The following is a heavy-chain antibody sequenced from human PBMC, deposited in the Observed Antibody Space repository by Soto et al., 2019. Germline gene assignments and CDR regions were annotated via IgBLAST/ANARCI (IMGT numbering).Heavy chain of an antibody. Sequence: GGSLRVSCAAAGFTFRSYAMSWVRKKPGKGLEWVSAISGSGGSTYYADSVKGRFTISRDNSKNTLYLQMNSLRAEDTAVYYCAKDSPLMDADTFDSWGQGTLVTVSS. CDR1: GFTFRSYA. CDR2: ISGSGGST. J-gene: IGHJ4*02. CDR3: AKDSPLMDADTFDS. V-gene: IGHV3-23*01.